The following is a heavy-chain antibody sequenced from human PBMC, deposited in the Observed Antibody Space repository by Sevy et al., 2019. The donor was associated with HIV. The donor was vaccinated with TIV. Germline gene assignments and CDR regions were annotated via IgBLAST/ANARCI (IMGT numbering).Heavy chain of an antibody. CDR2: FDPEDGET. Sequence: ASVKVSCKVSGYTLTELSMHWVRQAPGKGLEWMGGFDPEDGETIYAQKFQGRVTMTEDPSTDTAYMDLSSLRSEDTAVYYCATGPTMVRGNPHYGMDVWGQGTTVTVSS. D-gene: IGHD3-10*01. J-gene: IGHJ6*02. CDR3: ATGPTMVRGNPHYGMDV. CDR1: GYTLTELS. V-gene: IGHV1-24*01.